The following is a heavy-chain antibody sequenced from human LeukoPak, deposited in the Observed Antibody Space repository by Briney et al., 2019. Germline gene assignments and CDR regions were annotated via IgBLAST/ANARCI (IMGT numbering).Heavy chain of an antibody. Sequence: GGSLRLSCAASGFTFSSYSMNWVRQAPGKGLEWVSYISSSSSIYYADSVKGRFTISRDNAKNSLYLQMNSLRAEDTAVYYCARGVVVAAKYAFDIWGQGTMVTVSS. CDR1: GFTFSSYS. J-gene: IGHJ3*02. CDR2: ISSSSSI. CDR3: ARGVVVAAKYAFDI. V-gene: IGHV3-48*04. D-gene: IGHD2-15*01.